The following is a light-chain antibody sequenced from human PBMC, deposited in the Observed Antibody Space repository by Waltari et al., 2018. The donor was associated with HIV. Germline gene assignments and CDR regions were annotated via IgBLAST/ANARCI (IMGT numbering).Light chain of an antibody. CDR2: KAS. Sequence: DIQMTQSPSTLSASVWDSVPITCRASQNINSWLAWYQQRPGNAPKLLIYKASTLDGGVPSRFSGSGSGTEFTLTISSLQSDDFASYYCQQYNGLSLTFGAGTRVEIK. CDR3: QQYNGLSLT. CDR1: QNINSW. V-gene: IGKV1-5*03. J-gene: IGKJ4*01.